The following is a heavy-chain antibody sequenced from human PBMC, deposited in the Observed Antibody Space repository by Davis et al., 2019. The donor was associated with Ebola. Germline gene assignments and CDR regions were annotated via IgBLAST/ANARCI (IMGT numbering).Heavy chain of an antibody. V-gene: IGHV3-15*01. CDR1: GFTFSNAW. J-gene: IGHJ4*02. CDR2: IKRKVDGETT. CDR3: AKQGSFGECDY. D-gene: IGHD3-10*01. Sequence: GGSLRLSCAASGFTFSNAWMNWVRQVPGEGLEWVGRIKRKVDGETTDYAASMQGRFSISRDDSKNMLYLQINGPKSEDTAIYYCAKQGSFGECDYWGQGTLVTDSS.